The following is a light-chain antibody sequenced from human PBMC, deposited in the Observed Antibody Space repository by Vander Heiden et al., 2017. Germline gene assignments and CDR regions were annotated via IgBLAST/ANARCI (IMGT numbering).Light chain of an antibody. Sequence: QSVLTQPPSVSGAPGQRVTISCTGSSSNIGAGYDVHWYQQLPGTAPKLLIYGNSNRPSGVPDRFSGSKSGTSASLAFTGLQAEDEADYYCQSYDSSLSGCVFGTGTKVTVL. CDR3: QSYDSSLSGCV. CDR1: SSNIGAGYD. J-gene: IGLJ1*01. CDR2: GNS. V-gene: IGLV1-40*01.